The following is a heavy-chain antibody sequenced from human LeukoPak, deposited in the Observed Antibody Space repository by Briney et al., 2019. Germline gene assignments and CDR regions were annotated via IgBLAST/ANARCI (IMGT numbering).Heavy chain of an antibody. CDR3: ANSNWNYRN. J-gene: IGHJ4*02. CDR2: ISDSGGST. D-gene: IGHD1-7*01. Sequence: HSGGSLGLSCAASGFTFSSYAMTWVRQAPGKGLEWVSGISDSGGSTYYADSVKGRFTISRDNSKNTLYLQMNSLGAEDTAVYYCANSNWNYRNWGQGTLVTVSS. V-gene: IGHV3-23*01. CDR1: GFTFSSYA.